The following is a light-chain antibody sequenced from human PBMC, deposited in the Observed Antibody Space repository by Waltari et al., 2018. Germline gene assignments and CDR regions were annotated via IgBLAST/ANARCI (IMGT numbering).Light chain of an antibody. J-gene: IGKJ2*03. V-gene: IGKV1-5*03. Sequence: DIQLTQSPSTLSASVGDRVTITCRASQSIDNFSDWFHQKPRNQPNLLIYKTSNLERSVLSRFSGSGAATEFTLTIISLQPDDFATYYCQQYSSSSMFSFGQGTKLEVK. CDR2: KTS. CDR1: QSIDNF. CDR3: QQYSSSSMFS.